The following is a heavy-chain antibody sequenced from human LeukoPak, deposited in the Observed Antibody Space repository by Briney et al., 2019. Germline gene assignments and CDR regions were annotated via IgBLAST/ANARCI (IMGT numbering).Heavy chain of an antibody. Sequence: SETLSLTCTVSGGSISSSSYYWGWIRQPPGKGLEWIGSIYYSGSTYYNPSLKSRVTISVDTSKNQFSLKLSSVTAADTAVYYCARFSGSGAAFDYWGQGTLVTVSS. CDR1: GGSISSSSYY. D-gene: IGHD1-26*01. V-gene: IGHV4-39*07. CDR2: IYYSGST. J-gene: IGHJ4*02. CDR3: ARFSGSGAAFDY.